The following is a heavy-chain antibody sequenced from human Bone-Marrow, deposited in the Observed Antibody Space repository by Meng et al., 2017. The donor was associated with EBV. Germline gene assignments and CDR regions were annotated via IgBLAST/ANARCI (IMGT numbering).Heavy chain of an antibody. D-gene: IGHD3-9*01. J-gene: IGHJ4*02. CDR1: GGTFSSYA. Sequence: QGQLVQAGAEVKRPGSSVKVSCKRSGGTFSSYAIGWVRQAPGQGLEWMGGIIPIFGTANYAQKFQGRVTITADESTSTAYMELSSLRSEDTAVYYCARDSDILTGPGGYWGQGTLVTVSS. V-gene: IGHV1-69*01. CDR2: IIPIFGTA. CDR3: ARDSDILTGPGGY.